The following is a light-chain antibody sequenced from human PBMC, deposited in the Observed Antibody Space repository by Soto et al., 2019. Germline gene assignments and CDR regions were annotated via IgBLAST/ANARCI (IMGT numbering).Light chain of an antibody. Sequence: QSVLTQPPSASGTPGQRVTISCSGSSSNIGSNTVNWYQQLPGTAPKLLIYSNNQRPSGVPDRSSGSKSVTSASLAISGLPSEDEGDYYCAAWDDSLNGYVFGTGTKVTVL. CDR1: SSNIGSNT. CDR3: AAWDDSLNGYV. CDR2: SNN. J-gene: IGLJ1*01. V-gene: IGLV1-44*01.